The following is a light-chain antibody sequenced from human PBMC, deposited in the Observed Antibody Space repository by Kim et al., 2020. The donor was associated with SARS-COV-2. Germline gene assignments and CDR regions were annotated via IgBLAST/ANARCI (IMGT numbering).Light chain of an antibody. CDR1: RGHKFNP. J-gene: IGLJ3*02. Sequence: PFRLTYTRTRGHKFNPIAWHQQLQEKGPRYLMKLSSDGSHTKGDGIPDRFSGSSSGAERYLTISSLQSEDEADYYCQTWGTGIMVFGGGTQLTVL. CDR2: LSSDGSH. V-gene: IGLV4-69*01. CDR3: QTWGTGIMV.